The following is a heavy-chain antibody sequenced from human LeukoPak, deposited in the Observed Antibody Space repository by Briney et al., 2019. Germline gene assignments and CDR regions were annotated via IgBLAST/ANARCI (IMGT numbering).Heavy chain of an antibody. V-gene: IGHV3-74*01. CDR3: VSFHETY. CDR1: ANYW. Sequence: GGSLRLSCVASANYWMHWVRQAPGKGLVWVSHINSDGSWTSYADSVKGRLTISKDNAKNTVYLQMNSLRAEDTAVYYCVSFHETYWGRGTLVTVSS. J-gene: IGHJ4*02. CDR2: INSDGSWT. D-gene: IGHD2-21*01.